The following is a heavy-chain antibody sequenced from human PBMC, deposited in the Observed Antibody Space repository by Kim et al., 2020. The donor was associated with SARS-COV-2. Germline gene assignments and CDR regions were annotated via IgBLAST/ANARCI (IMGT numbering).Heavy chain of an antibody. D-gene: IGHD4-17*01. J-gene: IGHJ6*02. CDR3: AIRYGYYYYGMDV. V-gene: IGHV4-39*07. Sequence: YNPSLKSRVTISVDTSKNQFSLKLSSVTAADTAVYYCAIRYGYYYYGMDVWGQGTTVTVSS.